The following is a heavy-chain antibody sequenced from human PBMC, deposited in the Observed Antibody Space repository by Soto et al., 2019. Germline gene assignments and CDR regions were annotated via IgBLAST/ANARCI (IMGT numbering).Heavy chain of an antibody. CDR1: GFTFSSYP. CDR2: IGGIVGTT. CDR3: AKANTIFGVDSYFYGMDV. V-gene: IGHV3-23*01. Sequence: GGSLRLSCAASGFTFSSYPMSWVRQAPGKXLEWVSSIGGIVGTTYYADSVKGRFTISRDNSKNTLYLQMNSPRVGDTAVYYCAKANTIFGVDSYFYGMDVWGQGTTVTVSS. D-gene: IGHD3-3*01. J-gene: IGHJ6*02.